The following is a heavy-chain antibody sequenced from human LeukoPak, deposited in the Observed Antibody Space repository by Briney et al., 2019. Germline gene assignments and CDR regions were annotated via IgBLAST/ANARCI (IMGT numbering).Heavy chain of an antibody. CDR2: IYYSGST. J-gene: IGHJ6*03. D-gene: IGHD1-7*01. V-gene: IGHV4-61*05. CDR3: ARGGETGTTSYYYYYMDV. Sequence: SETLSLTCTVSGGSISSSSYYWGWIRQPPGKGLEGMGYIYYSGSTNYNPSLKSRVTISVDTSKNQFSLKLSSVTAADTAVYYCARGGETGTTSYYYYYMDVWGKGTTVTVSS. CDR1: GGSISSSSYY.